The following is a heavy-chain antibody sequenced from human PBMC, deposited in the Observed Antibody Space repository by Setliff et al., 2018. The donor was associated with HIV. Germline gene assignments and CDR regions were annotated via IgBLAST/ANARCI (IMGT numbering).Heavy chain of an antibody. Sequence: TSETLSLTCAVYGESVSGYYWSWIRQPPGKGLEWIGEINHSGSTNYNPSLKSRVTISVDTSKSQFSLKLTSVTAADTAVYYCARDRSNWNYGKNYMDVWGKGTTVTSP. D-gene: IGHD1-7*01. CDR1: GESVSGYY. CDR3: ARDRSNWNYGKNYMDV. J-gene: IGHJ6*03. V-gene: IGHV4-34*01. CDR2: INHSGST.